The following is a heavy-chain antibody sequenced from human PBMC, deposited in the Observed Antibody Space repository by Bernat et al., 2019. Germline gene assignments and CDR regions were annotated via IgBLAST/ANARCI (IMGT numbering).Heavy chain of an antibody. V-gene: IGHV3-21*01. CDR3: ARAAITTFGVIIIDFDY. D-gene: IGHD3-3*01. J-gene: IGHJ4*02. Sequence: EVQLVESGGGLVKPGRSLRLSCAASGFTFSSYAMNWVRQAPGKGLEWVSSITSSSTYIYYADSVKGRFTISRDNAKNSLYLQMNSLRAEDTAVYYCARAAITTFGVIIIDFDYWGQGTLVTVSS. CDR1: GFTFSSYA. CDR2: ITSSSTYI.